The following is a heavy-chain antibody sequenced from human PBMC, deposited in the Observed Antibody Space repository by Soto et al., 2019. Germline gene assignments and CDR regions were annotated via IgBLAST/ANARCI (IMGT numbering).Heavy chain of an antibody. D-gene: IGHD5-12*01. CDR1: GYTFTSYY. J-gene: IGHJ4*02. CDR3: ARDGGKKEMATMDLGY. CDR2: INPSGGST. Sequence: GASVKVSCKASGYTFTSYYMHWVRQAPGQGLEWMGIINPSGGSTSYAQKFQGRVTMTRDTSTSTVYMELSSLRSEDTAVYYCARDGGKKEMATMDLGYWGQGTLVTSPQ. V-gene: IGHV1-46*01.